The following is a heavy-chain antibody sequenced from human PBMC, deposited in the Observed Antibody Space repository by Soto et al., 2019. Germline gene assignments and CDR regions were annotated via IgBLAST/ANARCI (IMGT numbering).Heavy chain of an antibody. CDR3: AREYCSGGSCYPGGPRDAFDI. Sequence: ASVKVSCKASGYTFTSYYMHWVRQAPGQGLEWMGIINPSGGSTSYAQKFQGRVTMTRDTSTSTVYMELSSLRSEDTAVYYCAREYCSGGSCYPGGPRDAFDIWGQGPMVTVSS. CDR1: GYTFTSYY. CDR2: INPSGGST. D-gene: IGHD2-15*01. V-gene: IGHV1-46*01. J-gene: IGHJ3*02.